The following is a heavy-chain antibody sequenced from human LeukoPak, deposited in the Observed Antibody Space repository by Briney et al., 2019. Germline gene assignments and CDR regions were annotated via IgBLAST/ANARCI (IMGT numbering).Heavy chain of an antibody. CDR1: GYTFTSYD. Sequence: ASVKVSCKASGYTFTSYDINWVRQATGQGLEWMGWISGYNGNTNHAQKLQGRVTMTTDTSTSTAYMELRSLKSDDTAVYYCASLKNYYDSSGYLVTDAFDIWGQGTMVTVSS. D-gene: IGHD3-22*01. CDR2: ISGYNGNT. J-gene: IGHJ3*02. V-gene: IGHV1-18*01. CDR3: ASLKNYYDSSGYLVTDAFDI.